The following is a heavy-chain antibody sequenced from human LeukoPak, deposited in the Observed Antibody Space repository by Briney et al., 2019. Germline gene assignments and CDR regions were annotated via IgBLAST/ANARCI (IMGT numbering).Heavy chain of an antibody. J-gene: IGHJ4*02. V-gene: IGHV3-23*01. CDR3: AKWSIAAAGTLDY. Sequence: GGSLRLSCAASGFTFSSYAMNWVRQAPGKGLEWVSAISGSGGSTYYADSVKGRFTISRDNSKNTLHLQMNSLRAEDTAVYYCAKWSIAAAGTLDYWGQGTLVTVYS. CDR2: ISGSGGST. CDR1: GFTFSSYA. D-gene: IGHD6-13*01.